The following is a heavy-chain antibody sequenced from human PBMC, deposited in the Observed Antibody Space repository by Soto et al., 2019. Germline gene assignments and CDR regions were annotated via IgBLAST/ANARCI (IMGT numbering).Heavy chain of an antibody. Sequence: GESLKISCKGSGYSFTTYWITWMRQMPGEGLEWMGMIYGGDSDTKYSPSFQGQVTISVDKSISTAFLQWNSLKASDNAMYYCARQYDFWSGYYYYGMDVWGQGTTVTVSS. CDR3: ARQYDFWSGYYYYGMDV. D-gene: IGHD3-3*01. V-gene: IGHV5-51*01. CDR2: IYGGDSDT. CDR1: GYSFTTYW. J-gene: IGHJ6*02.